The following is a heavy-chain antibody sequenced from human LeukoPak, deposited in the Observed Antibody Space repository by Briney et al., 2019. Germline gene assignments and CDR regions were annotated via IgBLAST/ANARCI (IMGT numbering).Heavy chain of an antibody. CDR3: ARRYCSGGHCYYFDS. CDR2: IYNSGST. V-gene: IGHV4-39*01. D-gene: IGHD2-15*01. CDR1: GGSISSSSHY. J-gene: IGHJ4*02. Sequence: KPSETLSLTCTVSGGSISSSSHYWGWSRQPPGMGLEWTGIIYNSGSTYYNPSLNSRVTVSLDTSKNQFSLAVTSVTAADTAVYYCARRYCSGGHCYYFDSWGQGTLVTVSS.